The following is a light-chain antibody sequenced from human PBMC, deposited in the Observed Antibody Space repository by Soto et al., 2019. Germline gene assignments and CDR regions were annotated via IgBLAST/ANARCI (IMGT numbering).Light chain of an antibody. J-gene: IGKJ4*01. V-gene: IGKV4-1*01. CDR2: WAS. CDR1: QSVLYSSNNKNY. CDR3: QQYYGLPLT. Sequence: DIVMTQSPDSLAVSLGERATINCKSSQSVLYSSNNKNYLAWYKQKPGQPPKLLIYWASTRESGVPDRFSGSGSGKDFTLTISSLQAEDVAVYCCQQYYGLPLTFGGGTKVEIK.